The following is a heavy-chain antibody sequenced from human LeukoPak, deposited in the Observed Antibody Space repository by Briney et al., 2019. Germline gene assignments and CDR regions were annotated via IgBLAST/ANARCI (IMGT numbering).Heavy chain of an antibody. CDR3: ARVSNLILWVTAIPGSFDY. CDR2: ISAYNGNT. J-gene: IGHJ4*02. V-gene: IGHV1-18*01. D-gene: IGHD2-21*02. CDR1: GYTFTSYS. Sequence: GASVKVSCKASGYTFTSYSINWVRQAPGQGLEWMGWISAYNGNTNYAQKLQGRVTMTTDTSTSTAYMELRSLRSDDTAVYYCARVSNLILWVTAIPGSFDYWGQGTLVTVSS.